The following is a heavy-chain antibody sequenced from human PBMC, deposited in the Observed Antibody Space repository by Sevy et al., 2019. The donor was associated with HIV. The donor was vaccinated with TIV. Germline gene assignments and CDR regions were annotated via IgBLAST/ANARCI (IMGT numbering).Heavy chain of an antibody. CDR1: GFSFSNYW. V-gene: IGHV3-7*01. D-gene: IGHD3-22*01. CDR3: AKGNSGSFDY. CDR2: IKQDESEK. J-gene: IGHJ4*02. Sequence: GGSLRLSCAASGFSFSNYWMHWVRQAPGKGLEWVANIKQDESEKYYVASVKGRFTISRDNAKNSVYLEMNSLRPEDTAIYYCAKGNSGSFDYWGQGTLATVSS.